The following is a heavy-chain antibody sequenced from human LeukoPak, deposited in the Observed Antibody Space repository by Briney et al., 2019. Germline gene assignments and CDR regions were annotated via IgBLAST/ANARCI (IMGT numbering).Heavy chain of an antibody. V-gene: IGHV1-2*02. CDR1: GYTFTDYY. J-gene: IGHJ5*02. D-gene: IGHD3-10*01. Sequence: ASVKVSCKASGYTFTDYYKHWVRRAPGQGLEWMGWINPNSGGTYYAQKFQGRVTLTRDTSINTAYMELTRLTSDDTAVYYCAREQLLTTSWFDPWGQGTLVTVSS. CDR2: INPNSGGT. CDR3: AREQLLTTSWFDP.